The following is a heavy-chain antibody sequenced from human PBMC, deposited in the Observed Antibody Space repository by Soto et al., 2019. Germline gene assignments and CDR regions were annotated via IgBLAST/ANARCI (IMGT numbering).Heavy chain of an antibody. CDR2: IWYDGSNK. D-gene: IGHD2-15*01. CDR1: GFTFSSYG. V-gene: IGHV3-33*01. CDR3: ARDGDCSGGSCYSGALDY. J-gene: IGHJ4*02. Sequence: QVQLVESGGGVVQPGRSLRLSCAASGFTFSSYGMHWVRQAPGKGLEWVAGIWYDGSNKYYADSVKGRFTISRDNSKNTLYLQMNSLRAEDTAVYYCARDGDCSGGSCYSGALDYWGQGTLVTVSS.